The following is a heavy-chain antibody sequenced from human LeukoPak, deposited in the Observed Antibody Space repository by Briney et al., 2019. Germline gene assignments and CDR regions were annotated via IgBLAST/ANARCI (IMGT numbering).Heavy chain of an antibody. V-gene: IGHV1-69*04. CDR2: IIPIFGIA. Sequence: WASVKVSCKASGGTSSSYAISWVRQAPGQGLEWMGRIIPIFGIANYAQKFQGRVTMTTDTSTSTAYMELRSLRSDDTAVYYCARDPLRSHVEYDYWGQGTLVTVSS. CDR3: ARDPLRSHVEYDY. CDR1: GGTSSSYA. J-gene: IGHJ4*02. D-gene: IGHD3-16*01.